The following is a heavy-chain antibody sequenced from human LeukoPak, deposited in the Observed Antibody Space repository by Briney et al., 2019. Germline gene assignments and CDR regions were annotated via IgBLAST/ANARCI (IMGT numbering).Heavy chain of an antibody. V-gene: IGHV3-7*01. Sequence: PGGSLRLSCAGSGFTFSSYWMNWVRQAPGKGLEWVAIIKKDGNEAFYVDSVKGRFTISRDNVENSLYLQMNSLRVEDTAVYYCARGKVAGTWGQGTLVTVSS. J-gene: IGHJ5*02. D-gene: IGHD6-19*01. CDR2: IKKDGNEA. CDR3: ARGKVAGT. CDR1: GFTFSSYW.